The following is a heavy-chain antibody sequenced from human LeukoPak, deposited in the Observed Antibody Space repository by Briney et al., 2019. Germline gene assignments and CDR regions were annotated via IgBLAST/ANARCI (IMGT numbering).Heavy chain of an antibody. Sequence: GGSLRLSCAASGFTFSSYAMHWVRQAPGKGLEYVSAISSNGGSTYYANSVKGRFTISRDNSKNTLYLQMGSLRAEDTAVYYCARELVAAVCLDYWGQGTLVTVSS. CDR1: GFTFSSYA. J-gene: IGHJ4*02. CDR3: ARELVAAVCLDY. D-gene: IGHD2-8*02. CDR2: ISSNGGST. V-gene: IGHV3-64*01.